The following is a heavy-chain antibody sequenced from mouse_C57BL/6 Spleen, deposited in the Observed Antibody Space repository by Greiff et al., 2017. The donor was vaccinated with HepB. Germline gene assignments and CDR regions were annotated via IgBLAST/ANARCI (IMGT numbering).Heavy chain of an antibody. J-gene: IGHJ4*01. CDR1: GYSFTGYF. CDR2: INPYNGDT. Sequence: VQLKQSGPELVKPGDSVKISCKASGYSFTGYFMNWVMQSHGKSLEWIGRINPYNGDTFYNQKFKGKATLTVDKSSSTAHMELRSLTSEDSAVYYCARGGDGSSYGAMDYWGQGTSVTVSS. D-gene: IGHD1-1*01. V-gene: IGHV1-20*01. CDR3: ARGGDGSSYGAMDY.